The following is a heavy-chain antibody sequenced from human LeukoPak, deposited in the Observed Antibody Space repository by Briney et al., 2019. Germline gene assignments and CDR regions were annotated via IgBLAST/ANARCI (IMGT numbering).Heavy chain of an antibody. V-gene: IGHV4-59*01. CDR3: ARLTYYYDSSGFDY. D-gene: IGHD3-22*01. Sequence: SETLSLTCTASGGSISSYYWSWIRQPPGKGLEWIGYIYCSGITNYNPSLKSRVNISVDTSKNQFSLKLSSVTAADTAVYYCARLTYYYDSSGFDYWGQGTLVTVSS. J-gene: IGHJ4*02. CDR2: IYCSGIT. CDR1: GGSISSYY.